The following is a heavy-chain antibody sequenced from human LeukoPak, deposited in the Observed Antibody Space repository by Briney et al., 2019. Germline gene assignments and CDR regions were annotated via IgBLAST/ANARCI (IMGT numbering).Heavy chain of an antibody. Sequence: PGRSLRLSCAASGFTFSSYGMSWVRQAPGKGLEWVSAISGSGGSTYYADSVKGRFTISRDNAKNSLYLQMNSLRAEDTALYYCARVSGEMYYYYYMDVWGKGTTVTVSS. J-gene: IGHJ6*03. D-gene: IGHD5-24*01. V-gene: IGHV3-23*01. CDR3: ARVSGEMYYYYYMDV. CDR2: ISGSGGST. CDR1: GFTFSSYG.